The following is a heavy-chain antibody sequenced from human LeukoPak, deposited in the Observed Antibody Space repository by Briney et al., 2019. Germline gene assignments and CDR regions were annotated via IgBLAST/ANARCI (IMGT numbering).Heavy chain of an antibody. D-gene: IGHD3-3*01. CDR1: GGSISSSNW. Sequence: PSGTLSLTCAVSGGSISSSNWWSWVRQPPGKGLEWIGYIYYSGSTYHNPSLKSRVTISVDTSKNQFSLKLSSVTAADTAVYYCARDHTNYDFWSGYYFIGSGYYYYGMDVWGQGTTVTVSS. CDR2: IYYSGST. J-gene: IGHJ6*02. V-gene: IGHV4-4*02. CDR3: ARDHTNYDFWSGYYFIGSGYYYYGMDV.